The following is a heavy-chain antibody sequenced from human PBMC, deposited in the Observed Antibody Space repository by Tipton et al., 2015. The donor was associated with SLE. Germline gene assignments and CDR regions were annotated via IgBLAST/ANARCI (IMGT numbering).Heavy chain of an antibody. V-gene: IGHV3-30-3*01. CDR1: GFIFSTYA. J-gene: IGHJ5*02. Sequence: SLRLSCAASGFIFSTYAMHWVRQAPGKGLEWVAVISDDGSNKYYADSVKGRITISRDNSKNTLYLQMNSLRTEDTAVYYCARDPSGDHSAFDPWGQGTPVTVSS. CDR2: ISDDGSNK. D-gene: IGHD7-27*01. CDR3: ARDPSGDHSAFDP.